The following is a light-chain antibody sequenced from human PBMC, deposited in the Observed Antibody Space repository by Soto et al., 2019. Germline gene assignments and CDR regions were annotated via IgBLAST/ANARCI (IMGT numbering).Light chain of an antibody. V-gene: IGKV1-5*03. J-gene: IGKJ1*01. CDR3: QHYNSYSEA. CDR1: QTISSW. CDR2: KAS. Sequence: IEMTQCPSTQSGTVGERGAVTCRASQTISSWLAWYQQKPGKAPKLLIYKASTLKSWVPSRFSGRGSGREFSITISRLQPYDVATYYCQHYNSYSEAFGQGTKVDIK.